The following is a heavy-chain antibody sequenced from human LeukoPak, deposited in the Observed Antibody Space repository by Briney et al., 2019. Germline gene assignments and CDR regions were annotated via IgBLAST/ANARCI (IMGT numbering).Heavy chain of an antibody. V-gene: IGHV3-30*02. J-gene: IGHJ4*02. Sequence: GGSLRLSCAASGFTFSSYGTHWVRQAPGKGLEWVAFIRYDGSNTYYADSVKGRVTISRDNSKNTLYLQMNSLRAEDTAVYYCAKDPKVGPGILDYWGQGTLVTVSS. CDR3: AKDPKVGPGILDY. CDR2: IRYDGSNT. D-gene: IGHD3-16*01. CDR1: GFTFSSYG.